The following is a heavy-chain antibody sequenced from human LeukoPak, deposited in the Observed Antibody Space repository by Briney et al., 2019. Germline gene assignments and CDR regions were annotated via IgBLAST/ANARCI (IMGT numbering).Heavy chain of an antibody. CDR2: ISYDGSNK. Sequence: GRSLRLSCAASGFTFSSYGMHWVRQAPGKGLEWVAVISYDGSNKYYADSVKGRFTISRDNSKNTLYLQMNSLRAEDTAVYYCVKDIDGYPTGDAFDIWGQGTMVTVSS. CDR3: VKDIDGYPTGDAFDI. J-gene: IGHJ3*02. V-gene: IGHV3-30*18. D-gene: IGHD5-24*01. CDR1: GFTFSSYG.